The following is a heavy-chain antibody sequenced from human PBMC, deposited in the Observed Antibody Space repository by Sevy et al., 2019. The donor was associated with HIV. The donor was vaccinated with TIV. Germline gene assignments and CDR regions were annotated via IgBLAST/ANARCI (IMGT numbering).Heavy chain of an antibody. J-gene: IGHJ4*02. D-gene: IGHD3-22*01. CDR1: GGTFSSYA. Sequence: ASVKVSCKASGGTFSSYAISWVRQAPGQGLEWMGRIIPIFGTANYAQKFQGRVTITADESTSTAYMELSSLRSEDTAVYYCARDRRGYYDSSGYYDYWGQGTLVTVSS. CDR2: IIPIFGTA. CDR3: ARDRRGYYDSSGYYDY. V-gene: IGHV1-69*13.